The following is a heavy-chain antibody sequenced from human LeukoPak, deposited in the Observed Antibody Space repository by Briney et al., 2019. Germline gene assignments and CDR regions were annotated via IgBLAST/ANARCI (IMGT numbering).Heavy chain of an antibody. CDR1: EFTLSHLA. CDR3: AKDDIVRY. D-gene: IGHD2-15*01. Sequence: GGSLRLSCAVSEFTLSHLAMHWVRQAPRKGLEWGSAICGSGSSTYYADSVKGRFTISRDNSKNTLYLQMNSLRAEDTAVYYCAKDDIVRYWGQGTLVAVSS. CDR2: ICGSGSST. V-gene: IGHV3-23*01. J-gene: IGHJ4*02.